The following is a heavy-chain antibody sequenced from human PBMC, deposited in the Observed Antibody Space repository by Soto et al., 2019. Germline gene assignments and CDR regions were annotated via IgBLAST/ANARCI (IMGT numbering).Heavy chain of an antibody. CDR3: AKDQSDIWGRRYYFDY. CDR1: GFTFSSYA. D-gene: IGHD3-16*01. Sequence: GGSLRLSCAASGFTFSSYAMSWVRQAPGKGLEWVSAISGSGGSTYYADSVKGRFTISRDNSKNTLYLQMNSLRAEDTAVYYCAKDQSDIWGRRYYFDYWGQGTLVTVSS. V-gene: IGHV3-23*01. CDR2: ISGSGGST. J-gene: IGHJ4*02.